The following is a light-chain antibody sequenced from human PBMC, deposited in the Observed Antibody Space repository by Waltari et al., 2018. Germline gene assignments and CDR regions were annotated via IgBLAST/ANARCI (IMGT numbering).Light chain of an antibody. J-gene: IGLJ3*02. Sequence: QLVLTQSPSASASLGASVKLTCTLSSGHRSHIIARLPQQPEEGPRYLMKVNSDGSHSKGDEIPDRFSGSSSGAERYLTISSLQSEDEADYYCQTGGHGTWVFGGGTKLTVL. V-gene: IGLV4-69*01. CDR2: VNSDGSH. CDR1: SGHRSHI. CDR3: QTGGHGTWV.